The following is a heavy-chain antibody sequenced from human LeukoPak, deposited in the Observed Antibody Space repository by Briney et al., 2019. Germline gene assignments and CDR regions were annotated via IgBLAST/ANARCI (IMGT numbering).Heavy chain of an antibody. V-gene: IGHV1-8*01. CDR2: MNPNSGNT. J-gene: IGHJ4*02. Sequence: ASVKVSCKASGYTITSYDINWVRQATGQGLEWMGWMNPNSGNTGYAQKFQGRVTMTRNTSISTAYMELSSLRSEDTAVYYCARDSNRERGADWDFTNYFDYWGQGTLVTVSS. D-gene: IGHD3-10*01. CDR3: ARDSNRERGADWDFTNYFDY. CDR1: GYTITSYD.